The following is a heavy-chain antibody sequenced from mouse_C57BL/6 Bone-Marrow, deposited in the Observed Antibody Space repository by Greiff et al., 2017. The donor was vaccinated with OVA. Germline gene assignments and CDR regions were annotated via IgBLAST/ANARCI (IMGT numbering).Heavy chain of an antibody. CDR1: GYSFTGYY. CDR3: ARSVTVVDY. CDR2: INPSTGGT. Sequence: EVQLQQSGPELVKPGASVKISCKASGYSFTGYYMNWVKQSPEKSLEWIGEINPSTGGTTYNQKFKAKATLTVDKSSSTAYMQLKSLTSEDSAVNYCARSVTVVDYWGQGTTLTVSS. D-gene: IGHD1-1*01. J-gene: IGHJ2*01. V-gene: IGHV1-42*01.